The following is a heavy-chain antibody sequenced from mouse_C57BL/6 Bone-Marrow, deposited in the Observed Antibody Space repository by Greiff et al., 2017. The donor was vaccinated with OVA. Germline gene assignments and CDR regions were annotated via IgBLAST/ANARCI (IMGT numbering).Heavy chain of an antibody. CDR2: IDPENGDT. V-gene: IGHV14-4*01. CDR3: TTVRGEDY. CDR1: GFNIKDDY. J-gene: IGHJ2*01. Sequence: VQLQQSGAELVRPGASVKLSCTASGFNIKDDYMHWVKQRPEQGLEWIGWIDPENGDTEYASKFQGKATITADTSSNTAYLQLSSLTSEDTAVYYCTTVRGEDYWGQGTTLTVSS.